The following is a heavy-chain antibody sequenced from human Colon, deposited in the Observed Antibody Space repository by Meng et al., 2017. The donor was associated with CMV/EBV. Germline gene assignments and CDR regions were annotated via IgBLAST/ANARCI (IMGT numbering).Heavy chain of an antibody. D-gene: IGHD3-22*01. CDR1: ISNNSYY. V-gene: IGHV4-39*01. J-gene: IGHJ4*02. CDR3: GRQGYYDSSGYYDLFDY. Sequence: ISNNSYYWDWIRQPPGKGREWIGSIYYSGNTYDNTSHKRRVTISVDTSKNQFSLKLSSVTAADTAVYYCGRQGYYDSSGYYDLFDYWGQGTLVTVSS. CDR2: IYYSGNT.